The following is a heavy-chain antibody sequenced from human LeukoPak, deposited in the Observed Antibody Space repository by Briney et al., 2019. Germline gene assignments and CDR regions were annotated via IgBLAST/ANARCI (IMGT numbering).Heavy chain of an antibody. V-gene: IGHV3-30*02. D-gene: IGHD1-20*01. CDR1: GFTFSSYG. J-gene: IGHJ4*02. CDR3: AKDSSKYNWNDAGMDV. CDR2: IRYDGSNK. Sequence: GGSLRLSCAASGFTFSSYGMHWVRQAPGKGLEWVAFIRYDGSNKYYADSVKGRFTISRDNSKNTLYLQMNSLRAEDTAVYYCAKDSSKYNWNDAGMDVWGQGTLVTVSS.